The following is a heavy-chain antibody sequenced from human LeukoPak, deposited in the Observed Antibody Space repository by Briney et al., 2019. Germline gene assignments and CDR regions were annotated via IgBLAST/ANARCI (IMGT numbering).Heavy chain of an antibody. CDR2: IYSGGST. D-gene: IGHD2-2*01. V-gene: IGHV3-53*01. J-gene: IGHJ4*02. Sequence: GGSLRLSCAASGFTVSSNYMSWVHQAPGKGLEWVSVIYSGGSTYYADSVKGRFTISRDNSKNTLYLQMNSLRAEDTAVYYCARLYRSTSYYFDYWGQGTLVTVSS. CDR1: GFTVSSNY. CDR3: ARLYRSTSYYFDY.